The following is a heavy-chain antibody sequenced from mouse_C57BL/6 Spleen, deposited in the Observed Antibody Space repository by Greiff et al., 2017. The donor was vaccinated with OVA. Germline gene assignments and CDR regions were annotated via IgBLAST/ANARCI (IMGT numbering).Heavy chain of an antibody. CDR2: ISDGGSCT. CDR1: GFTFSSYA. V-gene: IGHV5-4*01. J-gene: IGHJ2*01. Sequence: EVQVVESGGGLVKPGGSLKLSCAASGFTFSSYAMTWVRQTPEKRLEWVATISDGGSCTYYPDNVKGRFTLSRDNAKNTLYLQMSHLKSEDTAMYYCARAGVAYYFDYWGQGTTLTVSS. CDR3: ARAGVAYYFDY.